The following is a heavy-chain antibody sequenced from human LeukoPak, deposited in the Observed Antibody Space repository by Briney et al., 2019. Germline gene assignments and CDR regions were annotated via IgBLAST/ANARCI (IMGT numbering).Heavy chain of an antibody. Sequence: PSETLSLTCTVSGGSISSGSYYWSWIRQPAGKGLEWIGRIYTSGSTNYNPSLKSRVTMSVDTSKNQFSLKLSSVTAADTAVYYCARERCGGSCHIDYWGQGTLVTVSS. CDR3: ARERCGGSCHIDY. CDR1: GGSISSGSYY. CDR2: IYTSGST. V-gene: IGHV4-61*02. J-gene: IGHJ4*02. D-gene: IGHD2-15*01.